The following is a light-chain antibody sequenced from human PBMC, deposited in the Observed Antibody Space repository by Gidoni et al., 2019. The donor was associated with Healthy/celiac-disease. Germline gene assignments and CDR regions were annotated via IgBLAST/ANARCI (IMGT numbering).Light chain of an antibody. CDR1: ALPKKY. CDR3: YSTDNRGNHRV. J-gene: IGLJ3*02. Sequence: YELTQPPSVSVSPRQTARITCSGDALPKKYAYWYQQKSGQAPVLVIYEDSKRPSGIPERFSGSSSGTMATLTISGAQVEDEADYYCYSTDNRGNHRVFGGGTKLTVL. V-gene: IGLV3-10*01. CDR2: EDS.